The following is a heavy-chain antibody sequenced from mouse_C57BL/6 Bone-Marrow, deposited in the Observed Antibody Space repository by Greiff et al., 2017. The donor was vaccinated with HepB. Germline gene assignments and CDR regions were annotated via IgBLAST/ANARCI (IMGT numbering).Heavy chain of an antibody. D-gene: IGHD2-4*01. J-gene: IGHJ2*01. CDR3: ARGDYDQGY. CDR2: LYPSDSET. Sequence: QVQLQQPGAELVRPGSSVKLSCKASGYTFTSYWMDWVKQRPGQGLEWIGNLYPSDSETHYNQKFKDKATLTVDKSSSTAYMQLSSLTSEDSAVYYCARGDYDQGYWGQGTTLTVSS. CDR1: GYTFTSYW. V-gene: IGHV1-61*01.